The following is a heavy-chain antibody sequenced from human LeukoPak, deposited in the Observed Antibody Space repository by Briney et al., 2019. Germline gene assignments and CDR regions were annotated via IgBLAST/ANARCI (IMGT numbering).Heavy chain of an antibody. J-gene: IGHJ3*02. D-gene: IGHD6-19*01. CDR1: GGTFSSYA. CDR2: IIPILGIA. CDR3: AGDSGWYGAFDI. Sequence: SVKVSCKASGGTFSSYAISWVRQAPGQGLEWMGRIIPILGIANYAQKFQGRVTMTRDTSMSTVYMELSSLRSEDTAVYYCAGDSGWYGAFDIWGQGTMVTVSS. V-gene: IGHV1-69*04.